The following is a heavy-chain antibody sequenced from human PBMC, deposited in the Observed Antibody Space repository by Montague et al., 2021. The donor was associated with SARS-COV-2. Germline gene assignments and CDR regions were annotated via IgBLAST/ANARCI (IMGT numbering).Heavy chain of an antibody. CDR3: ASTLMRGAYFYYGMDV. D-gene: IGHD3-10*01. CDR1: GFTFSGYY. CDR2: ISTSSTYT. J-gene: IGHJ6*02. Sequence: SLRLSCAASGFTFSGYYMTWIRQAPGKGLEWVSYISTSSTYTKYADSVQGRFTISRDNAKNSMYLQMNSLRVEDTAVYYCASTLMRGAYFYYGMDVWGQGTTVTVSS. V-gene: IGHV3-11*03.